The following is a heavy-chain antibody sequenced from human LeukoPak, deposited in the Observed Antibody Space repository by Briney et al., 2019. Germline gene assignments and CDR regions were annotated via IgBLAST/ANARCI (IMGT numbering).Heavy chain of an antibody. D-gene: IGHD6-13*01. V-gene: IGHV3-66*01. J-gene: IGHJ4*02. CDR3: ARGKDTLAAGGPVGFDY. Sequence: GGSLRLSCAVSGFTVSSNYMSWVRQAPGKGLEWVSVIYSGGSIYYADSVKGRFTISRDNSKNTLYLQMNSLRAEDTAVYYCARGKDTLAAGGPVGFDYWGQGTLVTVSS. CDR1: GFTVSSNY. CDR2: IYSGGSI.